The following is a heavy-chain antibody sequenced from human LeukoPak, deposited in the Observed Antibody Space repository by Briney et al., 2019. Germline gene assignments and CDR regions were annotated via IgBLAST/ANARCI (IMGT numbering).Heavy chain of an antibody. D-gene: IGHD3-22*01. CDR1: GFTFSDYY. CDR2: ISSSGSTI. J-gene: IGHJ3*02. CDR3: AGGIYYDNSGLDAFDI. Sequence: GGSLRLSCAASGFTFSDYYMSWIRQAPGKGLEWVSYISSSGSTIYYADSVKGRFTISRDNAKNSLYLQMNSLRAEDTAVYYCAGGIYYDNSGLDAFDIWGQGTMVTVSS. V-gene: IGHV3-11*01.